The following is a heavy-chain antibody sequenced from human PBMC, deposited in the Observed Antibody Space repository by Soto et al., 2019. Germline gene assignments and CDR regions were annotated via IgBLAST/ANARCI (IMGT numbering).Heavy chain of an antibody. CDR3: ARESIAAAGNGISNWFDP. Sequence: ASVKVSCQASGYTFTSYGISWVRQTPGQGLEWMGWISAYNGNTNYAQKLQGRVTMTTDTSTSTAYMELRSLRSEDTAVYYCARESIAAAGNGISNWFDPWGQGTLVTVSS. CDR1: GYTFTSYG. CDR2: ISAYNGNT. V-gene: IGHV1-18*01. D-gene: IGHD6-13*01. J-gene: IGHJ5*02.